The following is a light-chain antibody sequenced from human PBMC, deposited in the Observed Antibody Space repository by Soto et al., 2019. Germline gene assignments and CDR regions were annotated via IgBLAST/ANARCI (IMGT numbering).Light chain of an antibody. V-gene: IGKV3-20*01. CDR1: QSVSSRY. CDR3: QQYNNWPLT. CDR2: ATS. Sequence: EIVLTQSPGTLSLSPGETAALSCRASQSVSSRYLAWYQQKSGQAPRLLIYATSSRATDIPDRFIGYGSGTDFTLTISSLQSEDFAVYYCQQYNNWPLTFGGGTKVDIK. J-gene: IGKJ4*01.